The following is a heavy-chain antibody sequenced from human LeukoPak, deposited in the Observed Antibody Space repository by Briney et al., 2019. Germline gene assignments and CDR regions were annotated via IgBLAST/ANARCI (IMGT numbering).Heavy chain of an antibody. J-gene: IGHJ3*02. CDR2: IRSKAYGGTT. D-gene: IGHD6-19*01. CDR3: TRGYIRQWLVLRDAFDI. V-gene: IGHV3-49*03. CDR1: GFTFGDYA. Sequence: GGSLRLSCTASGFTFGDYAMSWFRQATGRGLEWVGFIRSKAYGGTTEYAASVKGRFTISRDDSKSIAYLQMNSLKTEDTAVYYCTRGYIRQWLVLRDAFDIWGQGTMVTVSS.